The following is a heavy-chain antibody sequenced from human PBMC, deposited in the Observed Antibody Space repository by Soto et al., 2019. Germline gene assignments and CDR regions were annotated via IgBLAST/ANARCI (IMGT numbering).Heavy chain of an antibody. CDR3: ARAGYCISTSCYRYGMDV. Sequence: QVQLVESGGGVVQPGRSLRLSCAASGFTFSNYAMHWVRQAPGKGLEWVAVISYDGSNKYYADSVKGRFTISRDNSKNPLYLQMNSLRAEDTAVYYCARAGYCISTSCYRYGMDVWGQGTTVTVSS. J-gene: IGHJ6*02. CDR2: ISYDGSNK. CDR1: GFTFSNYA. D-gene: IGHD2-2*01. V-gene: IGHV3-30-3*01.